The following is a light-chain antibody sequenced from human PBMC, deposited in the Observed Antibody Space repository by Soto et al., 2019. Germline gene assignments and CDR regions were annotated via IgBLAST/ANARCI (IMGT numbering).Light chain of an antibody. CDR3: CSYVTSGTYI. CDR1: SSDIGSYNL. V-gene: IGLV2-23*02. Sequence: QSALTQPASVSGSPGQSITISYTGTSSDIGSYNLVSWYQQHPGKAPKLMIYDVTKRPSGVSDRFSASRSGNTASLTISGLQAEDEADYYCCSYVTSGTYIFGSGTKLTVL. CDR2: DVT. J-gene: IGLJ1*01.